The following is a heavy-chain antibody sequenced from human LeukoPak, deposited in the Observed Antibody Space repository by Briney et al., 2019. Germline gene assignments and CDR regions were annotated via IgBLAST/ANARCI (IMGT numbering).Heavy chain of an antibody. CDR3: ARALTSSGRLDY. CDR2: IGTAGDA. D-gene: IGHD6-19*01. CDR1: GFTFSSYD. Sequence: GGSLRLSCVASGFTFSSYDMHWVRQATGKGLEWVSAIGTAGDAYYPGSVKGRFTISRENAKNSLYLQMNSLRAEDTAVYYCARALTSSGRLDYWGQGTLVTVSS. J-gene: IGHJ4*02. V-gene: IGHV3-13*01.